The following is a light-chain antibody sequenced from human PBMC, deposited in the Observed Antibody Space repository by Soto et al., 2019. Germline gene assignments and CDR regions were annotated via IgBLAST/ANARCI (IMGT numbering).Light chain of an antibody. Sequence: QSVLTQPASVSGSPGQSITISCTGTSGDIGSYNRVSWYQQHPGKAPKLLIYYDNLRPTGVPDRISGSESGTSASLAISGLQSDDEADYYCAAWDDSLNGRVFGTGTKVTVL. CDR1: SGDIGSYNR. CDR3: AAWDDSLNGRV. J-gene: IGLJ1*01. CDR2: YDN. V-gene: IGLV1-44*01.